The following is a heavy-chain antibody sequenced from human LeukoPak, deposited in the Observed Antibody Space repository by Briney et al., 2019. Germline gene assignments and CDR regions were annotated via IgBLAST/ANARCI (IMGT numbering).Heavy chain of an antibody. J-gene: IGHJ3*02. CDR2: ISASGGST. D-gene: IGHD1-26*01. V-gene: IGHV3-23*01. Sequence: PGGSLRLSCAASGFTFSTYGMSWVRQAPGKGLEWVSSISASGGSTYYADSVKGRFTISRDNSKNTLYLQMNSLRAEDTAKYYCTKGGVGAPSGAFGIWGQGTMVTVSS. CDR3: TKGGVGAPSGAFGI. CDR1: GFTFSTYG.